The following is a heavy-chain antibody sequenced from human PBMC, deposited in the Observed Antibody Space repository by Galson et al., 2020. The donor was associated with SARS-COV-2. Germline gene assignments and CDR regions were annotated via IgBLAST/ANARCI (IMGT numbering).Heavy chain of an antibody. D-gene: IGHD1-26*01. CDR1: GGTISSYY. Sequence: ETSETLSLTCTVSGGTISSYYWSWIRQPPGKGLEWIGYIYYSGSTNYNPSLKSRVTISVDTSKNPSPLKLSSVTAADTAVYYCARLAVGATETFFYYYYGMDVWGQGTTVTVSS. CDR2: IYYSGST. CDR3: ARLAVGATETFFYYYYGMDV. J-gene: IGHJ6*02. V-gene: IGHV4-59*08.